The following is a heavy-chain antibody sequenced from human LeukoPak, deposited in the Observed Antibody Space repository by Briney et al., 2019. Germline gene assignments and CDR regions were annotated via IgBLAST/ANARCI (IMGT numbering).Heavy chain of an antibody. J-gene: IGHJ5*01. D-gene: IGHD7-27*01. CDR3: VKKVAGVAWFDS. CDR2: IYYSGST. V-gene: IGHV4-28*01. Sequence: SDTLSLTCAVSAYSISSSNWWAWIQQPPGKGLGWIGYIYYSGSTYYSPSFKSRATMSVDTSKNQCSLKLSSVTAVDTAVYYCVKKVAGVAWFDSWGQGTLVTVSS. CDR1: AYSISSSNW.